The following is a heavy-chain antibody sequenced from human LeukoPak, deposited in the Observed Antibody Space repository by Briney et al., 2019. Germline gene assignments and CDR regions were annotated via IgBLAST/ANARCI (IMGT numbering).Heavy chain of an antibody. CDR1: GFTFSSYG. Sequence: GGSLRLSCAASGFTFSSYGMHWVRQAPGKGLEWVAVIWYDGSNKYYADSVKGRFTISKDNSKNTLYLQMNSLRAEDTAVYYCSRDHPYGSGSYYPYGMDVWGQGTTVTVSS. J-gene: IGHJ6*02. CDR3: SRDHPYGSGSYYPYGMDV. V-gene: IGHV3-33*01. D-gene: IGHD3-10*01. CDR2: IWYDGSNK.